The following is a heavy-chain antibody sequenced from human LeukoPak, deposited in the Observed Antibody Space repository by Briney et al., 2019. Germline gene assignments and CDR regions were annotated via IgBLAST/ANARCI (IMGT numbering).Heavy chain of an antibody. CDR3: AKVPVFSVTISEVVTDDAFDI. V-gene: IGHV3-23*01. J-gene: IGHJ3*02. CDR2: ISGSGGST. D-gene: IGHD3-3*01. Sequence: GGSLRLSCAASGFTFSSYAMSWVRQAPGKGLEWVSAISGSGGSTYYADSVKGRFTISRDNSKNTVYLQMNSLRAEDTAVYYCAKVPVFSVTISEVVTDDAFDIWGQGTIVTISS. CDR1: GFTFSSYA.